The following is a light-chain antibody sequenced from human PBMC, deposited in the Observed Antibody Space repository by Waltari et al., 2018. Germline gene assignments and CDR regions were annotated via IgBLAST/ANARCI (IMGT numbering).Light chain of an antibody. CDR1: QNIRIY. CDR2: EAS. J-gene: IGKJ1*01. CDR3: QKYGTLPAT. V-gene: IGKV3-20*01. Sequence: EIVCTQSPGTLSLSPGERVTLSCRASQNIRIYLAWHQQKPGQPPRPLIYEASRRATGIPDRFSGSGSGTDFSLTISRLEPEDFGVYYCQKYGTLPATFGQGTKVEIK.